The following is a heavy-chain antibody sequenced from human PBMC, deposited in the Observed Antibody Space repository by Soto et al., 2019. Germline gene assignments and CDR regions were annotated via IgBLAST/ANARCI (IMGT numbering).Heavy chain of an antibody. CDR2: ISAYNGNT. J-gene: IGHJ6*02. CDR3: AREYRRYDILTGYYSYYYGMDV. CDR1: GYTFTSYG. D-gene: IGHD3-9*01. Sequence: GASVKVSCKASGYTFTSYGISWVRQAPGQGLEWMGWISAYNGNTNYAQKLQGRVTMTTDTSTSTAYMELRSLRSDDTAVYYCAREYRRYDILTGYYSYYYGMDVWGQGTTVTVSS. V-gene: IGHV1-18*01.